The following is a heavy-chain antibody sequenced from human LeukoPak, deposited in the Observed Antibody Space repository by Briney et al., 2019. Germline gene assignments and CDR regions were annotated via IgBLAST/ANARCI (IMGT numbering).Heavy chain of an antibody. D-gene: IGHD5-24*01. J-gene: IGHJ4*02. CDR3: AKDRDWYYFDY. V-gene: IGHV3-30*18. Sequence: PGRSLRLSCAASGFTFSRYGMHWVRQAPGKGLEWVAVTSYDGSNKYYADSVKGRFTISRDNSKNTLYLQMNSLRAEDTAVYYCAKDRDWYYFDYWGQGTLVTVSS. CDR1: GFTFSRYG. CDR2: TSYDGSNK.